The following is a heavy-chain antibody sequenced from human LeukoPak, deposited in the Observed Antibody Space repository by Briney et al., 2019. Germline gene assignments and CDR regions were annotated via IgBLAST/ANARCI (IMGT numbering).Heavy chain of an antibody. CDR3: ARVAVAGTGPYFDY. V-gene: IGHV1-2*02. Sequence: REATVKVSCKASGYTYTGYYMHWVRQAPGQGLEGMGWINPNSGGTNYAQKFQGRVTMTRDTSISTAYMELSRLRSDDTAVYYCARVAVAGTGPYFDYWGQGTLVTVSS. J-gene: IGHJ4*02. CDR2: INPNSGGT. CDR1: GYTYTGYY. D-gene: IGHD6-19*01.